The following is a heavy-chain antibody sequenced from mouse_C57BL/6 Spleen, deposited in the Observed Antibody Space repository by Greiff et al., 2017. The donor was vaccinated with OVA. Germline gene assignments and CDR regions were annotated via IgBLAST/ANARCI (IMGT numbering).Heavy chain of an antibody. J-gene: IGHJ2*01. Sequence: EVKVVESEGGLVQPGSSMKLSCTASGFTFSDYYMAWVRQVPEKGLEWVANINYDGSSTYYLDSLKSRFIISRDNAKNILYLQMSSLKSEDTATYYCARDEGYGNYFDYWGQGTTLTVSS. D-gene: IGHD2-10*02. CDR1: GFTFSDYY. CDR3: ARDEGYGNYFDY. V-gene: IGHV5-16*01. CDR2: INYDGSST.